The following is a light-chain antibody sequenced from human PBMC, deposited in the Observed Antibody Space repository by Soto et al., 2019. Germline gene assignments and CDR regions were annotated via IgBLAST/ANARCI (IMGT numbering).Light chain of an antibody. CDR3: QQRTNWLWT. CDR2: DAS. CDR1: QSINNY. Sequence: EIVLTQSPATLSLSPGERATLSCRASQSINNYLGWYQQKPGQPPRLLIYDASNRATGIPARFSGSGAGTDFTLTISSLEPEDFAVYYCQQRTNWLWTFGQGTRVEIK. V-gene: IGKV3-11*01. J-gene: IGKJ1*01.